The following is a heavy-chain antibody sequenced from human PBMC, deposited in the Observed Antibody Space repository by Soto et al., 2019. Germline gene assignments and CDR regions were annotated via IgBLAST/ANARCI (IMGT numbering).Heavy chain of an antibody. CDR2: IYYSGST. CDR1: GGSIGSGGDY. V-gene: IGHV4-31*03. J-gene: IGHJ4*02. CDR3: ARDRGPSSYFDY. Sequence: SETLSLTCTVSGGSIGSGGDYWSWIRQHPGKGLEWIGYIYYSGSTYYNPSLKSRVTISVDTSKNQFSLKLSSVTAADTAVYYCARDRGPSSYFDYWGQGTLVTVSS. D-gene: IGHD6-6*01.